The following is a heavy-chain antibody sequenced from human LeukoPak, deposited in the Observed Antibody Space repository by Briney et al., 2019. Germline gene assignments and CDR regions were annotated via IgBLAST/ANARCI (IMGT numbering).Heavy chain of an antibody. Sequence: SETLSLTCTVSGGSISSYYWSWIRQPPGKGLEWIGYIYHSGSTNHNPSLKSRVTISVDTSKNQFSLKLSSVTAADTAVYYCARGLSGSYQIDYWGQGTLVTVSS. CDR2: IYHSGST. J-gene: IGHJ4*02. CDR3: ARGLSGSYQIDY. D-gene: IGHD1-26*01. V-gene: IGHV4-59*01. CDR1: GGSISSYY.